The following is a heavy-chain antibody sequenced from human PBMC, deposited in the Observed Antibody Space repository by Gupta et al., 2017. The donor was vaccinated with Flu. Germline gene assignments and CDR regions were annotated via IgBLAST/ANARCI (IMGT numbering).Heavy chain of an antibody. V-gene: IGHV3-23*01. CDR3: AKVSGYSYGYSFVHFDY. J-gene: IGHJ4*02. D-gene: IGHD5-18*01. CDR2: IGGSAGST. Sequence: MTWVRQATGKWLEFVSAIGGSAGSTYHADSVKGRFIISRDNSKNTLYLQMNSLRAEDTAVYYCAKVSGYSYGYSFVHFDYWGQGTLVTVSS.